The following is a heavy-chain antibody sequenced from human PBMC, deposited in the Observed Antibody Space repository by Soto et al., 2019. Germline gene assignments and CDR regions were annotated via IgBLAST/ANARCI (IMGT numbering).Heavy chain of an antibody. CDR3: ARGGDNWNDGWYFDY. D-gene: IGHD1-1*01. CDR2: IYYSGST. J-gene: IGHJ4*02. CDR1: GGSISSYY. V-gene: IGHV4-59*01. Sequence: SETLSLTCTVSGGSISSYYWSWIRQPPGKGLEWIGYIYYSGSTNYNPSLKSRVTISVDTSKNQFSLKLSSVTAADTAVYYCARGGDNWNDGWYFDYWGQGTLVTVSS.